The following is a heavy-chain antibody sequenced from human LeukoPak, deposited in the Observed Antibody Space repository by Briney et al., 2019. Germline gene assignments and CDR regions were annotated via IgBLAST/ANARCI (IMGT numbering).Heavy chain of an antibody. CDR1: GFTFSSYA. CDR2: ISGSGGST. D-gene: IGHD3-10*01. V-gene: IGHV3-23*01. Sequence: GGSLRLSCAASGFTFSSYAMSWVRQAPGKGLEWVSAISGSGGSTYYADSVKGRFTISRNNSKNTLHLQMNSLGAEDTAVYYYAKLYGSGSFDYWRQGTLVSVPS. J-gene: IGHJ4*02. CDR3: AKLYGSGSFDY.